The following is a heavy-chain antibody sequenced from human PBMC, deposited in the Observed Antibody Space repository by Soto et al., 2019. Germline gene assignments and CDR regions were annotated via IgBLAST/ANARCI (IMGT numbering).Heavy chain of an antibody. J-gene: IGHJ4*02. CDR2: ISSGAGT. CDR3: AKDRVPNDSSGYYSIVIES. CDR1: ESAFIGYP. V-gene: IGHV3-23*01. Sequence: QSGGSLTLSCAASESAFIGYPTSRVPQVQGKGLECVSAISSGAGTYYVDSVKGRFTISRDNSKNTLYLQMNSLRAEDTAVYSCAKDRVPNDSSGYYSIVIESWGQGTLVTVSS. D-gene: IGHD3-22*01.